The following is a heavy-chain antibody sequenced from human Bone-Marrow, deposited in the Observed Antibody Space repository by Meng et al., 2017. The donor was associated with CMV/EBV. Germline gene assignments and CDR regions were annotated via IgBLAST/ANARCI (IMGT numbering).Heavy chain of an antibody. Sequence: GGSLRLSCAASGFTFSSYWMHWVRQAPGKGLVWVSRINSDGSSTSYADSVKGRFTISRDNSKNTLYLQMNSLRAEDTAVYYCAKDLPYSKKLRYGMDVWGQGTTVTVSS. D-gene: IGHD6-13*01. CDR1: GFTFSSYW. CDR3: AKDLPYSKKLRYGMDV. CDR2: INSDGSST. V-gene: IGHV3-74*01. J-gene: IGHJ6*02.